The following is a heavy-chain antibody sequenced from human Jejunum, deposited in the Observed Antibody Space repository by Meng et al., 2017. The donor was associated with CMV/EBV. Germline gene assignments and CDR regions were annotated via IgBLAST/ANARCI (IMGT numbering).Heavy chain of an antibody. Sequence: GSISSDYWSWIRQPPGKGLEWIGYIYYSGSTNYNPSLKSRVTMSVDTSKNQFSLKLTSVTPADTAVYYCARPGLVCFGEVRKWLDIWGQGTMVTVSS. J-gene: IGHJ3*02. CDR3: ARPGLVCFGEVRKWLDI. V-gene: IGHV4-59*01. CDR1: GSISSDY. D-gene: IGHD3-10*01. CDR2: IYYSGST.